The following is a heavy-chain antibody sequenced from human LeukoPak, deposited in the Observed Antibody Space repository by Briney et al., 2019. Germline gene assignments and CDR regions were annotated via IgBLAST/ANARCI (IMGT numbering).Heavy chain of an antibody. D-gene: IGHD2-15*01. CDR2: IYYSGST. Sequence: PSETLSLTCTLSGPSIGSYYWNWIRQPPGKGLEWIGYIYYSGSTNYNPSHKSRLTISLDTSKKHFSLKLSSVPAADTTVYYCARHRGAYCSDGSCYSSYYFDSWGQGTLVTVSS. CDR3: ARHRGAYCSDGSCYSSYYFDS. CDR1: GPSIGSYY. J-gene: IGHJ4*02. V-gene: IGHV4-59*08.